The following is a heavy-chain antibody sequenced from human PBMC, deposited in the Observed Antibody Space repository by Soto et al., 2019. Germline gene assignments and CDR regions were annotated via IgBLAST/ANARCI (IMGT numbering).Heavy chain of an antibody. J-gene: IGHJ4*02. D-gene: IGHD2-2*01. CDR2: ITGSGSST. CDR3: AKGYCSSTTCYSPFDY. Sequence: EVQLLESEGGLVQPGGSLRLSCAASGFTFSSYAMNWVRQAPGKGLEWVSAITGSGSSTYYADSVTGRFTISRDNSKSTLYLQMNSLRAEDTAVYYCAKGYCSSTTCYSPFDYWGQGTLVTVSS. V-gene: IGHV3-23*01. CDR1: GFTFSSYA.